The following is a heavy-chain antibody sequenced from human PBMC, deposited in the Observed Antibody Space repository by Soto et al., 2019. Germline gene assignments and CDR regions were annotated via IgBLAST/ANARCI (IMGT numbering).Heavy chain of an antibody. CDR3: VHKSYVGYPIDY. CDR1: GFSLSTSGVG. D-gene: IGHD3-16*01. V-gene: IGHV2-5*02. J-gene: IGHJ4*02. CDR2: IYWDDSK. Sequence: QITLKESGPTLVKPTQTLTLTCTFSGFSLSTSGVGVGWIRQPPGKALEWLAVIYWDDSKHYSPSLKSRLTITKDTSKNPVVLTMTNMDPVDTATYYFVHKSYVGYPIDYGGQGTLVPFSS.